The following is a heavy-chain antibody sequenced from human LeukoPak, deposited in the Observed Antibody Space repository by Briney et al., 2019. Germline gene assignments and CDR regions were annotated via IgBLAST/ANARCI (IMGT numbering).Heavy chain of an antibody. J-gene: IGHJ4*02. V-gene: IGHV3-23*01. CDR2: ISGSGGST. D-gene: IGHD2-21*02. CDR1: GFTFSSYG. Sequence: GGSLRLSCAASGFTFSSYGMSWVRQAPGKGLEWVSAISGSGGSTYYADSVKGRFTISRDNSKNTLYLQMNSLRAEDTAVYYCAKSPQVVTQKIKFDYWGQGTLVTVSS. CDR3: AKSPQVVTQKIKFDY.